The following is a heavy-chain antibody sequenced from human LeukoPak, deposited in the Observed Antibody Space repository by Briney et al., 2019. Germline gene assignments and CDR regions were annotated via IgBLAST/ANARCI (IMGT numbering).Heavy chain of an antibody. V-gene: IGHV4-59*01. D-gene: IGHD3-22*01. CDR1: GGSISSYY. Sequence: SETLSLTCTVSGGSISSYYWSWIRQPPGKGLEWIGYIYDSGSTNYNPSLKSRVTISVDTSKNQFSLKLSSVTAADTAVYYSAREPMYYYDSSGYYPSRKYYFDYWGQGTLVTVSS. J-gene: IGHJ4*02. CDR2: IYDSGST. CDR3: AREPMYYYDSSGYYPSRKYYFDY.